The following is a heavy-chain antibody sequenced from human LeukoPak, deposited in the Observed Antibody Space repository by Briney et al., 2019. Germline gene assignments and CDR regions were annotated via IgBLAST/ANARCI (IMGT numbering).Heavy chain of an antibody. CDR3: ARDRGYYYDSSGYYYV. V-gene: IGHV1-8*01. CDR2: MNPNSGNT. CDR1: GYTFTSYD. J-gene: IGHJ4*02. Sequence: ASVKVSCKASGYTFTSYDINWVRQATGQGLEWTGWMNPNSGNTGYAQKFQGRVTMTRNTSISTAYMELSSLRSEDTAVYYCARDRGYYYDSSGYYYVWGQGTLVTVSS. D-gene: IGHD3-22*01.